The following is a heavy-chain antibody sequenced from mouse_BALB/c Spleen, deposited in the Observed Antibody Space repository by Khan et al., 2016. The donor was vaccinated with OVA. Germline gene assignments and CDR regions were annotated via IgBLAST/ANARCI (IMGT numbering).Heavy chain of an antibody. CDR2: INTHSGVP. V-gene: IGHV9-4*02. CDR3: ARGGAADYRNDGGSMDY. D-gene: IGHD2-12*01. J-gene: IGHJ4*01. CDR1: GYTFTTAG. Sequence: QIQLVQSGPELKKPGETVRISCKASGYTFTTAGIQWVQKMPGKGLKWIGWINTHSGVPKYAEDFKGRFAFSLEISVNTAYLQITNLKNEDTATYFCARGGAADYRNDGGSMDYWGQGTSVTVSS.